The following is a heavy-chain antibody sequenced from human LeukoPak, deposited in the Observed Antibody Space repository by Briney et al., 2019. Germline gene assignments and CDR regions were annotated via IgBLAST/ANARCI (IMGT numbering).Heavy chain of an antibody. D-gene: IGHD3-3*01. CDR1: GFTFSSYG. CDR3: AKAKEWLYFDY. CDR2: ISYDGSNK. J-gene: IGHJ4*02. V-gene: IGHV3-30*18. Sequence: GRSLRLSCAASGFTFSSYGMHWVRQAPGKGLEWVAVISYDGSNKYYADSVKGRFTISRGNSKNTLYLQMNSLRAEDTAVYYCAKAKEWLYFDYWGQGTLVTVSS.